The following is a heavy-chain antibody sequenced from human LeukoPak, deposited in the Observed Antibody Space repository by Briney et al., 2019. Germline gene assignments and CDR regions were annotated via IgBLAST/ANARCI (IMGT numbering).Heavy chain of an antibody. CDR3: AREASVTATLDAFDI. D-gene: IGHD2-21*02. J-gene: IGHJ3*02. CDR1: GGTFSSYA. Sequence: SVKVSCKASGGTFSSYAISWVRQAPGQGLEWMGGIIPIFGTANYAQRFQGRVTITADESTSTAYMELSSLRSEDTAVYYCAREASVTATLDAFDIWGQGTMVTVSS. V-gene: IGHV1-69*01. CDR2: IIPIFGTA.